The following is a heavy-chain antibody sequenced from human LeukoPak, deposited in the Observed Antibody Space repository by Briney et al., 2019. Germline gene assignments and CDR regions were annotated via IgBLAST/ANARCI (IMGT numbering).Heavy chain of an antibody. CDR2: ISGSGGST. Sequence: GGSLRLSCAASGFTFSSYAMSWVRQAPGKGLEWVSAISGSGGSTYYADSVKGRFTISRDNSKNTLYLQMNSLRAEDTAVYYCATGLGYSSGWYNFDYWGQGTLVTVSS. CDR3: ATGLGYSSGWYNFDY. CDR1: GFTFSSYA. J-gene: IGHJ4*02. V-gene: IGHV3-23*01. D-gene: IGHD6-19*01.